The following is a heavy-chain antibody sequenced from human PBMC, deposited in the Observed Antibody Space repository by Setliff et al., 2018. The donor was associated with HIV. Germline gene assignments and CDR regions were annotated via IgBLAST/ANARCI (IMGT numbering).Heavy chain of an antibody. CDR2: IKGRIDGGTI. CDR1: GFPFSNAW. V-gene: IGHV3-15*01. D-gene: IGHD2-15*01. Sequence: SCAASGFPFSNAWMGWVRQAPGKGLEWAGRIKGRIDGGTIEYGAPVKGRVTISGDDSKNTLSLQMDSLKSEDTAMYYCYGVELVAGNLFDYWGQGTLVTVSS. CDR3: YGVELVAGNLFDY. J-gene: IGHJ4*02.